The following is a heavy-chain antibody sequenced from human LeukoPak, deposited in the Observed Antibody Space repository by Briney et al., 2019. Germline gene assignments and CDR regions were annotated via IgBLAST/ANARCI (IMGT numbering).Heavy chain of an antibody. CDR3: ARRRLFLAHAFDI. CDR2: IYYSGST. J-gene: IGHJ3*02. CDR1: GGSISSYC. Sequence: SETLSLTCTVSGGSISSYCWSWIRQPPGKGLEWIGNIYYSGSTNYNPSLKSRVTISLDTSRNQFSLKLTSVTVADTAVYYCARRRLFLAHAFDIWGQGTMVTVSS. V-gene: IGHV4-59*12. D-gene: IGHD4/OR15-4a*01.